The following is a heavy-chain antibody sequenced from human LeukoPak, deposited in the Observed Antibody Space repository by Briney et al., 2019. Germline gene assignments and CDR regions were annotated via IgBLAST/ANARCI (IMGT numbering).Heavy chain of an antibody. CDR3: AKPVTVSSPFDY. Sequence: PGGSLRLSCAASGFTFSSCAMSWVRQAPGKGLEWVSTMNNNGGSTSYADSVKGRFTISRDNSKNTLYLQMNSLRAEDTAVYYCAKPVTVSSPFDYWGQGTLVSVSS. D-gene: IGHD3-10*01. J-gene: IGHJ4*02. V-gene: IGHV3-23*01. CDR1: GFTFSSCA. CDR2: MNNNGGST.